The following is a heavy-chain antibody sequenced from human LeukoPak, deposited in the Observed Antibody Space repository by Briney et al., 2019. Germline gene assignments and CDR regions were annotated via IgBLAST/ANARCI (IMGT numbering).Heavy chain of an antibody. CDR3: ARANYYYDSSGYYYYYYYMDV. D-gene: IGHD3-22*01. CDR2: MNPNSGNT. J-gene: IGHJ6*03. CDR1: GYTFTSYD. V-gene: IGHV1-8*03. Sequence: ASVKVSCKASGYTFTSYDINWVRQATGQGLEWMGWMNPNSGNTGYAQKFQARVTITRNTSISTAYMELSSLRSEDTAVYYYARANYYYDSSGYYYYYYYMDVWGKGTTVTVSS.